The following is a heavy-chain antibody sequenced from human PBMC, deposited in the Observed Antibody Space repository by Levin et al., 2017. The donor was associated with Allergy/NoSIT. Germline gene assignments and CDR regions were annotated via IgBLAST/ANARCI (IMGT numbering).Heavy chain of an antibody. CDR1: GYTFTSYY. D-gene: IGHD3-10*01. J-gene: IGHJ4*02. CDR2: INPSGGST. V-gene: IGHV1-46*01. CDR3: AREVLGQRGGGFDY. Sequence: PGGSLRLSCKASGYTFTSYYMHWVRQAPGQGLEWMGIINPSGGSTSYAQKFQGRVTMTRDTSTSTVYMELSSLRSEDTAVYYCAREVLGQRGGGFDYWGQGTLVTVSS.